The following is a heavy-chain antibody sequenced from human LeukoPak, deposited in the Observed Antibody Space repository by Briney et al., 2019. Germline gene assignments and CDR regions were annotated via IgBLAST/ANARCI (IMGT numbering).Heavy chain of an antibody. V-gene: IGHV4-59*08. Sequence: PSETLSLTCTVSGGSISSYYWSWIRQPPGKGLEWIGYIYYSESTNYNPSLKSRVTISVDTSKNQFSLKLSSVTAADTAVYYCARLPTNDWFDPWGQGTLVTVSS. D-gene: IGHD5-24*01. CDR2: IYYSEST. CDR1: GGSISSYY. J-gene: IGHJ5*02. CDR3: ARLPTNDWFDP.